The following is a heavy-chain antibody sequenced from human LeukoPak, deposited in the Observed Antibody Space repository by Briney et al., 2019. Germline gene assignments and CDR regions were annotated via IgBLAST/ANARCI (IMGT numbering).Heavy chain of an antibody. CDR1: GYTFTSYY. Sequence: ASVKVSCKASGYTFTSYYMHWLRQAPGQGLEWMGIINPSGDSTSYAQKFQGTVTMTRDTSTSTVYMEVTSLRSEDTAVYYCARAGTGTSVRWDYWGQGTLVTVSS. CDR2: INPSGDST. D-gene: IGHD1-7*01. V-gene: IGHV1-46*01. CDR3: ARAGTGTSVRWDY. J-gene: IGHJ4*02.